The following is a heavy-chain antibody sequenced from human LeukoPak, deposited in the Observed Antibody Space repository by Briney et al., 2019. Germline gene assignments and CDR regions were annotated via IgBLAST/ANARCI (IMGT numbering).Heavy chain of an antibody. J-gene: IGHJ4*02. V-gene: IGHV4-34*01. D-gene: IGHD3-9*01. CDR1: GGSFSGYY. CDR2: INHNGST. CDR3: ARRLTGHSVKYYFDY. Sequence: KPSETLSLTCAVYGGSFSGYYWSWIRQPPGKGLEWIGEINHNGSTNYNPSLKSRVTISVDTSKNQFSLKLSSVTAADTAVYYCARRLTGHSVKYYFDYWGQGTLVTVSP.